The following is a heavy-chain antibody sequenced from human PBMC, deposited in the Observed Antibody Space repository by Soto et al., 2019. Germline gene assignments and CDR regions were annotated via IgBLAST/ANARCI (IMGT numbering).Heavy chain of an antibody. D-gene: IGHD2-2*01. Sequence: GGSLRLSCAASGFTFSSYGMNWVRQAPGKGLEWVSYISSSSSTIYYADSVKGRFTISRDNAKNSLYLQMNSLRDEDTAVYYCARGPAAMWGGEFDYWGQGTLVTVSS. J-gene: IGHJ4*01. CDR2: ISSSSSTI. CDR3: ARGPAAMWGGEFDY. V-gene: IGHV3-48*02. CDR1: GFTFSSYG.